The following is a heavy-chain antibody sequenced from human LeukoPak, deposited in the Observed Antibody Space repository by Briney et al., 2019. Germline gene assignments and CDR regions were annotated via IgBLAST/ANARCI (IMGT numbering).Heavy chain of an antibody. CDR3: ARVTLYAESALDY. Sequence: GGSLRLSCAASGFTFSTYEMQWVRQAPGKGLECVSYISSSGNTIYYADFVKGRFTMSRDNANNSLYLQMNSLRAEDTAVYYCARVTLYAESALDYGGQPTPVTVPS. CDR1: GFTFSTYE. CDR2: ISSSGNTI. J-gene: IGHJ4*02. V-gene: IGHV3-48*03. D-gene: IGHD4-17*01.